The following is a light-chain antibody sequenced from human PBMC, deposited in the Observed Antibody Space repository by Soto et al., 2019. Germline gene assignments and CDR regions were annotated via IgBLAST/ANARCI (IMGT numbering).Light chain of an antibody. CDR2: SNT. Sequence: QSALTQPPSVSGAPGQRVTLSCTGSNSNIGAGYDVHWYQQYPGTAPKLLIYSNTNRPSGVPDRFSASKSGTSASLAITGLQAEDEAYYYCQSYESGWGVFGGGTKLTVL. V-gene: IGLV1-40*01. CDR1: NSNIGAGYD. CDR3: QSYESGWGV. J-gene: IGLJ3*02.